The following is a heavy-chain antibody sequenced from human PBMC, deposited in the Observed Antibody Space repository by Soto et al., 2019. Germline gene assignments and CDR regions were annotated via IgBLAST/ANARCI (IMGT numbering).Heavy chain of an antibody. CDR1: GFTFDDYG. V-gene: IGHV3-20*04. CDR3: ARDRQWLVKDGYYYDGMDV. D-gene: IGHD6-19*01. CDR2: INWNGGST. J-gene: IGHJ6*02. Sequence: EVQLVESGGGVVRPGGSLRLSCAASGFTFDDYGMSWVRQAPGKGLEWVSGINWNGGSTGYADSVKGRFTISRDNAKNYLYLQMNSLRDEDTALYYCARDRQWLVKDGYYYDGMDVWGQGTTVTVSS.